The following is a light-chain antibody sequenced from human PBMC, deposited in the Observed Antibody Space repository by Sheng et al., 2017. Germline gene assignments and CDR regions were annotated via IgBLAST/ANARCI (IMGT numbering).Light chain of an antibody. V-gene: IGLV3-21*01. CDR2: HDS. Sequence: SYELTQPPSVSVAPGKTARITCGGNNIGSKSVHWYQQKPGQAPVLVVYHDSARPSGIPERFSGSNSGNTATLTISGTQAMDEADYYCQAWDSSTVVFGGGTKLTVL. CDR1: NIGSKS. J-gene: IGLJ2*01. CDR3: QAWDSSTVV.